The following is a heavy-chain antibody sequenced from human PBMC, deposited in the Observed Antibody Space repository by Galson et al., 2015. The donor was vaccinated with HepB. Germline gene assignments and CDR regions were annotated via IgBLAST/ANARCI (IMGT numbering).Heavy chain of an antibody. CDR1: GFTVSSNY. CDR3: SRDGYSSSWYVRYFDL. J-gene: IGHJ2*01. Sequence: SLRLSCAASGFTVSSNYMSWVRQAPGKGLEWVSVIYSGGSTYYADSVKGRFTISRDNSKNTLYLQMNSLRAEDTAVYYGSRDGYSSSWYVRYFDLWGRGTLVTVSS. D-gene: IGHD6-13*01. CDR2: IYSGGST. V-gene: IGHV3-66*01.